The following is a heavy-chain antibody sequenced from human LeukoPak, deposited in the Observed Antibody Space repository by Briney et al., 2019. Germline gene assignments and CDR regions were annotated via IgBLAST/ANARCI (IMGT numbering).Heavy chain of an antibody. CDR1: GCTFTGYY. CDR2: INPNSGGT. D-gene: IGHD3-22*01. J-gene: IGHJ4*02. V-gene: IGHV1-2*02. Sequence: ASVKVSCKASGCTFTGYYMHWVRQAPGQGLEWMGWINPNSGGTNYAQKFQGRVTMTRDTSISTAYMELSRLRSDDTAVYYCARAACIDYDSSGYCPLDYWGQGTLVTVSS. CDR3: ARAACIDYDSSGYCPLDY.